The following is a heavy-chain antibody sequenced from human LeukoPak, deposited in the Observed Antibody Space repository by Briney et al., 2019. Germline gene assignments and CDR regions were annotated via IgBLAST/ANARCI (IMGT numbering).Heavy chain of an antibody. CDR2: ISWNSGSI. V-gene: IGHV3-9*01. D-gene: IGHD3-3*01. Sequence: GGSLRLSCAASGSTFDDYAMHWVRQAPGKGLEWVSGISWNSGSIGYADSVKGRFTISRDNAKNSLYLQMNSLRAEDTALYYCAKDQGPTYYDFWSGYNWFDPWGQGTLVTVSS. CDR1: GSTFDDYA. CDR3: AKDQGPTYYDFWSGYNWFDP. J-gene: IGHJ5*02.